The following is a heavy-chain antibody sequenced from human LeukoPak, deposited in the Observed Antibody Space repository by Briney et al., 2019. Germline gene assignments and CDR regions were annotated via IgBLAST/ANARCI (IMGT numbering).Heavy chain of an antibody. CDR2: VYTSGST. CDR3: ARDAYCSSTSCYHFDY. Sequence: ETLSLTCTVSGGSISSYYWSWIRQPAGKGLEWIGRVYTSGSTNYNPSLKSRVTMSVDTSKNQFSLKLSSVTAADTAVYYCARDAYCSSTSCYHFDYWGQGTLVTVSS. V-gene: IGHV4-4*07. J-gene: IGHJ4*02. D-gene: IGHD2-2*01. CDR1: GGSISSYY.